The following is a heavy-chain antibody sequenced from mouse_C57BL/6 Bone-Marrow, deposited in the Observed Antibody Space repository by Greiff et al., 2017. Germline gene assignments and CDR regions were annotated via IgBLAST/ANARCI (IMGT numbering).Heavy chain of an antibody. CDR2: IDHENGDT. D-gene: IGHD2-12*01. Sequence: VQLKQSGAELVRPGASVKLSCTAPGFNIKDDYMHWVRQRPEQGLEWIGWIDHENGDTEYASMFKGKATITADTSTNTAYLQLSSLTSEDTAFYYCTTCLPAIVAWFAYWGQGTLVTVSA. CDR3: TTCLPAIVAWFAY. J-gene: IGHJ3*01. CDR1: GFNIKDDY. V-gene: IGHV14-4*01.